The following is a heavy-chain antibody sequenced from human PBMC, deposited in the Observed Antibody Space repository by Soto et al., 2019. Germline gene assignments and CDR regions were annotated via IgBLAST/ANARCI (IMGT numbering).Heavy chain of an antibody. CDR1: GFTFSSSG. V-gene: IGHV3-30*18. CDR3: AKSPPAVAGYFDY. D-gene: IGHD6-19*01. Sequence: QVQLVEAGGGVVQPGRSLRLSCAASGFTFSSSGMHWVRQAPGKGLEWVAVTSFDGSSGYYVDSVRGRFTISRDNSNSTLYLQMNSLRAEDTAVYYCAKSPPAVAGYFDYWGQGTLVTVSS. J-gene: IGHJ4*02. CDR2: TSFDGSSG.